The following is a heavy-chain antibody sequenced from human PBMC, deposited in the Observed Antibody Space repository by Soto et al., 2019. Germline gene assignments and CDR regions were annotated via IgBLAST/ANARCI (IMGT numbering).Heavy chain of an antibody. CDR2: IYYSGST. CDR3: ARAVPPTDSYGFYFDY. CDR1: GGSISSYY. Sequence: KQSQTLSLTCTVSGGSISSYYWSWIRQPPGKGLEWIGYIYYSGSTNYNPSLKSRVTISVDTSKNQFSLKLSSVTAADTAVYYCARAVPPTDSYGFYFDYWGQGTLVTVSS. D-gene: IGHD5-18*01. V-gene: IGHV4-59*01. J-gene: IGHJ4*02.